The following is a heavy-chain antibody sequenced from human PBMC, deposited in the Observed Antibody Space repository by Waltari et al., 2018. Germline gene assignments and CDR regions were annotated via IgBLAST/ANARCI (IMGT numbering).Heavy chain of an antibody. CDR2: IYHSGIT. Sequence: QVQLQESGPGLVKPSETLSLTCEVSGYSISSCYYWGWIRQPPGKGLEWIGTIYHSGITYYNPSLKSRVSISLDTSKNHFSLNMRSVTAADTAVYYCARQVLGYCTSATCRKNDSWGQGTLVTVSS. D-gene: IGHD2-2*03. V-gene: IGHV4-38-2*01. CDR3: ARQVLGYCTSATCRKNDS. CDR1: GYSISSCYY. J-gene: IGHJ4*02.